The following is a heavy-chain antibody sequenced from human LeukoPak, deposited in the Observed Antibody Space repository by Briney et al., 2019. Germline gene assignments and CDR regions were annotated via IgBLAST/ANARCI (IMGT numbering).Heavy chain of an antibody. CDR1: GGSISSSIYY. CDR2: INYSGST. J-gene: IGHJ4*02. Sequence: SETLSLTCTVSGGSISSSIYYWGWIRQSPGKGLEWIGSINYSGSTYDNPSLESRVTISGDTSKKHFSLKLSSVTAADTAVYYCVRHEIGTSGWQGGFDYWGQGTLVTVSS. CDR3: VRHEIGTSGWQGGFDY. D-gene: IGHD6-19*01. V-gene: IGHV4-39*01.